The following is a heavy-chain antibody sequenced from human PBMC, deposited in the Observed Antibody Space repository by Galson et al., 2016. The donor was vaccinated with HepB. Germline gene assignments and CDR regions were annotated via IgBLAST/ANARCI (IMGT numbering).Heavy chain of an antibody. J-gene: IGHJ2*01. D-gene: IGHD1-1*01. CDR2: ISYDGRNE. CDR3: AKEFPTRPIRGWNFDL. CDR1: GFTFSTYG. Sequence: SLRLSCAASGFTFSTYGMHWVRPAPGKGLEWVAVISYDGRNEYYADSVKGRFTISRDNSENTLYLEMNSLRVEDTAVFYCAKEFPTRPIRGWNFDLWGRGTLVTVSS. V-gene: IGHV3-30*18.